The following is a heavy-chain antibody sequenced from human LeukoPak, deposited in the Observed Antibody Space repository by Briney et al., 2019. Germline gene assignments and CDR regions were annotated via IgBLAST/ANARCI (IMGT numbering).Heavy chain of an antibody. CDR1: GGFVSSHY. V-gene: IGHV4-59*02. J-gene: IGHJ6*03. CDR2: IFYSGRN. Sequence: SETLSLTCAVSGGFVSSHYWGWIRQPPGKGLEWIGYIFYSGRNNYNPSLKSRVTISLDTSKNQFSLKLRSVTAADTAVYYCARGDTYYYYMDVWGKGTTVTVSS. CDR3: ARGDTYYYYMDV.